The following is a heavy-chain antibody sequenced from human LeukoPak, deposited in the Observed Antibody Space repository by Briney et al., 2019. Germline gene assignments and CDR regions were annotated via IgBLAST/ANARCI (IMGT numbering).Heavy chain of an antibody. CDR3: ATLPAAMEYYYYYMDV. D-gene: IGHD2-2*01. V-gene: IGHV3-30*19. CDR2: ISYDGSNK. J-gene: IGHJ6*03. Sequence: GGSLRLSCAASGFTFSSYGMHWVRQAPGKGLEWVAVISYDGSNKYYADSVKGRLTISRDNSKNTLYLQMNSLRAEDTAVYYCATLPAAMEYYYYYMDVWGKGTTVTVSS. CDR1: GFTFSSYG.